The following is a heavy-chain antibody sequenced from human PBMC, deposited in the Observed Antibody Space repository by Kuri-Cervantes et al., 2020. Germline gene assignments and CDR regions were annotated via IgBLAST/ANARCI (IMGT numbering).Heavy chain of an antibody. D-gene: IGHD6-13*01. CDR1: GYNFTGYY. Sequence: ASVKVSCKASGYNFTGYYMHWVRQAPGQGLEWMGWINPNSGATNYAQKFQGRVTMTRDTSISTAYMELSRLRSDDTAVYYCAAESTSSSWYVGYYYYGMDVWGQGTTVTVSS. J-gene: IGHJ6*02. CDR3: AAESTSSSWYVGYYYYGMDV. V-gene: IGHV1-2*02. CDR2: INPNSGAT.